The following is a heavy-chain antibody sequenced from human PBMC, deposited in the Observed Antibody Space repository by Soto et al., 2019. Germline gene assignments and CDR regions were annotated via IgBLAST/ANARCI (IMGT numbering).Heavy chain of an antibody. CDR1: GGTFRNYA. J-gene: IGHJ4*02. Sequence: SVKVSCKASGGTFRNYAFSWVRQAPGQGLEWMGGIIPIFGKANYEQRFQGRLTITADESTSTAYMELNSLRSEDTAVYFCARDLYINWYYPLDSWGQGTLVTVSS. V-gene: IGHV1-69*13. CDR2: IIPIFGKA. D-gene: IGHD1-7*01. CDR3: ARDLYINWYYPLDS.